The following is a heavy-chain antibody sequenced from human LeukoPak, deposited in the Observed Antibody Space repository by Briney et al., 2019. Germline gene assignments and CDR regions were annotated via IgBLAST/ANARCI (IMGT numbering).Heavy chain of an antibody. CDR2: IIPIFGTA. J-gene: IGHJ4*02. CDR3: ARDRTPIIPPLRFLEWSYYFDY. D-gene: IGHD3-3*01. Sequence: ASVKVSCKASGGTFSSYAISWVRQAPGQGPEWMGGIIPIFGTANYAQKFQGRVTITTDESTSTAYMELSSLRSEDTAVYYCARDRTPIIPPLRFLEWSYYFDYWGQGTLVTVSS. V-gene: IGHV1-69*05. CDR1: GGTFSSYA.